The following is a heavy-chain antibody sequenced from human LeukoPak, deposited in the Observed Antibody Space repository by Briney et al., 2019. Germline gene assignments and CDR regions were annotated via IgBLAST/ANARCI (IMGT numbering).Heavy chain of an antibody. Sequence: ASVKVSCKASGYTFTGYYMNWVRQAPGQGLEWMGWISPNSGDTDIAQKFQGRVTMTRDTSIATSYMEVDSLTSDDTAVYCARESACGTTNCLAPADWLDPWGQGTLVIVSS. J-gene: IGHJ5*02. CDR2: ISPNSGDT. CDR3: ARESACGTTNCLAPADWLDP. V-gene: IGHV1-2*02. CDR1: GYTFTGYY. D-gene: IGHD2-2*01.